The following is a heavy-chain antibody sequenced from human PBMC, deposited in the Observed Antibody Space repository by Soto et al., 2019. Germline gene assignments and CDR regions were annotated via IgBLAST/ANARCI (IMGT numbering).Heavy chain of an antibody. D-gene: IGHD6-13*01. J-gene: IGHJ5*02. CDR2: MNPNSGNT. V-gene: IGHV1-8*01. CDR3: ARLGYSSSWSGNTIDP. Sequence: ASVKVSCKASGYTFTSYDINWVRQATGQGLEWMGWMNPNSGNTGYAQKFQGRVTMTRNTSISTAYMELSSLRSEDTAVYYCARLGYSSSWSGNTIDPWGQGTLVTVSS. CDR1: GYTFTSYD.